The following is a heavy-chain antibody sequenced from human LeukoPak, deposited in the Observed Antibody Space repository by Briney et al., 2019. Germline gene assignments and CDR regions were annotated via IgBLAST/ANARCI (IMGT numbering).Heavy chain of an antibody. CDR3: AKDGKARRYYYDSPYFDY. V-gene: IGHV3-23*01. CDR2: ISGSDGST. Sequence: GGSLRLSCAASGFTFSSYAMSWVRQAPGKGLEWVSAISGSDGSTYYADSVKGRFTISRDNSKNTLYLQMNSLRAEDTAVYYCAKDGKARRYYYDSPYFDYWGQGTLVTVSS. CDR1: GFTFSSYA. J-gene: IGHJ4*02. D-gene: IGHD3-22*01.